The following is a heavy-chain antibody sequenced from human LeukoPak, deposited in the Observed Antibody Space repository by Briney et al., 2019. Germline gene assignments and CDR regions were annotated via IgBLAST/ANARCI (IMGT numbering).Heavy chain of an antibody. CDR1: GGSFSGYY. J-gene: IGHJ4*02. Sequence: SGALSLTCAVYGGSFSGYYWSWIRQPPGKGLEWIGEINHSGSTNYNPSLKSRVTISVDTSKNQFSLKLSSVTAADTAVYYCARTNLYYYDSSGYILGYWGQGTLVTVSS. V-gene: IGHV4-34*01. D-gene: IGHD3-22*01. CDR3: ARTNLYYYDSSGYILGY. CDR2: INHSGST.